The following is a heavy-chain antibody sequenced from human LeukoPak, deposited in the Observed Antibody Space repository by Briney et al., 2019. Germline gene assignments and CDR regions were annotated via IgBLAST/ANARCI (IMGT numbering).Heavy chain of an antibody. D-gene: IGHD3-10*01. Sequence: ASVKVSCKASGYTFTTSGITWVRQAPGQGLEWMGWISAYNGDTNYAQKFQGRVTMSSDASTSTSYMELRSLRSDDTAVYFCARDLTDYYGSGSPWGQGTLVTVSS. J-gene: IGHJ4*02. CDR2: ISAYNGDT. V-gene: IGHV1-18*01. CDR1: GYTFTTSG. CDR3: ARDLTDYYGSGSP.